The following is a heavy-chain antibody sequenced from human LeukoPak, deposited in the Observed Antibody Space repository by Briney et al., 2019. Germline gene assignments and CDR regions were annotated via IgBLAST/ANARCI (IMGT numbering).Heavy chain of an antibody. D-gene: IGHD3-3*01. CDR1: GYTFTGHY. CDR2: INPNSGGT. J-gene: IGHJ5*02. CDR3: ARSYDFWSGPPFDP. V-gene: IGHV1-2*02. Sequence: ASVKVSRKASGYTFTGHYVHWVRQAPGQGLEWMGWINPNSGGTKYAQKFQGRVTLTRDTSISTAYMELSRLRCDDTAVYYCARSYDFWSGPPFDPWGQGTLVTVSS.